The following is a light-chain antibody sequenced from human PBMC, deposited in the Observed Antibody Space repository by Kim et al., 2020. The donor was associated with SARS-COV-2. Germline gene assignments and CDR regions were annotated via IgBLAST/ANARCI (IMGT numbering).Light chain of an antibody. CDR1: KLGDKY. J-gene: IGLJ2*01. CDR2: QDS. Sequence: VSGSPGQTASITCSGDKLGDKYACWYQQKPGQSPVLVIYQDSKRPSGIPERFSGSNSGNTATLTISGTQAMDEADYYCQAWDSHVVFGGGTKLTVL. CDR3: QAWDSHVV. V-gene: IGLV3-1*01.